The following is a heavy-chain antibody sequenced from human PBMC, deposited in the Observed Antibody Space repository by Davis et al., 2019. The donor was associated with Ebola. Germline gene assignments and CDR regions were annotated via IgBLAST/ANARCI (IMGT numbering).Heavy chain of an antibody. CDR1: GYTFTNYG. J-gene: IGHJ4*02. Sequence: AASVKVSCTASGYTFTNYGITWVRQAPGQGLEWMGWINPHNGNTNYAQNVQGRVIMTSDTATTTAYMEVGSLRSDDTAVYYCARAQFPTTSDHWGQGTLVTVSS. V-gene: IGHV1-18*04. CDR2: INPHNGNT. CDR3: ARAQFPTTSDH. D-gene: IGHD1-1*01.